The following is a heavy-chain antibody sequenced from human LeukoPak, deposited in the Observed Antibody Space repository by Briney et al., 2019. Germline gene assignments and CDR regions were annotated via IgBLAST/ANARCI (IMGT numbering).Heavy chain of an antibody. V-gene: IGHV4-59*01. CDR1: GDSISDYY. D-gene: IGHD5-18*01. Sequence: SETLSLTCTVSGDSISDYYXSXXXXPXXXXXXXXXYIYYTGSTNYNPSLKSRVTISVDTSKIHFSLKLNSVTAADTAVYYCARDRGYSYGYSFDMWGQGTMVTVSS. CDR2: IYYTGST. CDR3: ARDRGYSYGYSFDM. J-gene: IGHJ3*02.